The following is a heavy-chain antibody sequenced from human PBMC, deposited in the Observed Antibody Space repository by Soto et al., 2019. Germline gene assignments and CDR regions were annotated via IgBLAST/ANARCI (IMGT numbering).Heavy chain of an antibody. V-gene: IGHV3-66*01. J-gene: IGHJ4*02. D-gene: IGHD3-3*01. CDR3: ARNYYDFWSGSPDYFDY. CDR2: IYSGGST. CDR1: GFTVSSNY. Sequence: EVQLVESGGGLVQPGGSLRLSCAASGFTVSSNYMSWVRQAPGKGLEWVSVIYSGGSTYYADSVKGRFTISRDNSKNPLYLQMNSLRAEDAAGYYCARNYYDFWSGSPDYFDYWGQRTLVTVSS.